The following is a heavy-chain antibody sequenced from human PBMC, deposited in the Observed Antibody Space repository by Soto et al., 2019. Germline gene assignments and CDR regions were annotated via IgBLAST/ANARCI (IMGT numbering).Heavy chain of an antibody. D-gene: IGHD5-18*01. CDR2: IWYDGSNK. V-gene: IGHV3-33*01. Sequence: GGSLRLSCAASGFTFSSYGMHWVRQAPGKGLEWVAVIWYDGSNKYYADSVKGRFTISRDNSKNTLYLQMNSLRAEDTAVYYCAREGGYSYGTRGGIDYWGQGTLVTVSS. CDR1: GFTFSSYG. CDR3: AREGGYSYGTRGGIDY. J-gene: IGHJ4*02.